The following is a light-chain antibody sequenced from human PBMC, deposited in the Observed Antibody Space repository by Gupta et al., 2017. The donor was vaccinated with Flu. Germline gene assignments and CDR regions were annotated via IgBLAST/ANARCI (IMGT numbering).Light chain of an antibody. CDR2: EVS. CDR1: SGDIGSYNY. J-gene: IGLJ2*01. CDR3: SSYIVSGTL. V-gene: IGLV2-14*01. Sequence: QSALTQPASVSGSPGQSITISCTGTSGDIGSYNYVSWFQQHPGKAPKLMIYEVSNRPSGVSNRFSGSKSGNTASLTISGLQAEDEADYYCSSYIVSGTLFGGGTKVTVL.